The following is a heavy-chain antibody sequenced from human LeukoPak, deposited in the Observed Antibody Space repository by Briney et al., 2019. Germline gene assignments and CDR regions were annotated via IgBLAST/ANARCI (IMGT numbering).Heavy chain of an antibody. J-gene: IGHJ4*02. CDR3: WRVPDY. V-gene: IGHV4-39*01. CDR2: LYYSGSS. Sequence: PSETLSLTCTVSGNSISTGTYYWGWIRQPPGKGLEWIGSLYYSGSSYYNPSLKSRATISVDTSKTQFSPELSSVTAADTAVYYCWRVPDYWGQGTLVTVSS. CDR1: GNSISTGTYY.